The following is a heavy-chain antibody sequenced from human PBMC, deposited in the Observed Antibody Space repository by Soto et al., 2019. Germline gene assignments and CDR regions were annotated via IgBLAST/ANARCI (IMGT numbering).Heavy chain of an antibody. J-gene: IGHJ1*01. V-gene: IGHV3-33*01. CDR1: GFTFSSYG. D-gene: IGHD6-13*01. CDR2: IWYDGSNK. CDR3: ARETSGIAEAAYAEYFQH. Sequence: GGSLRLSCAASGFTFSSYGMHWVRQAPGKGLEWVAVIWYDGSNKYYADSVKGRFTISRDNSKNTLYLQMNSLRAEDTAVYYCARETSGIAEAAYAEYFQHWGQGT.